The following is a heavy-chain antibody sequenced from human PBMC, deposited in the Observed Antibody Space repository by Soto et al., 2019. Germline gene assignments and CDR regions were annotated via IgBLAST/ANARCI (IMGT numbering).Heavy chain of an antibody. D-gene: IGHD3-10*01. CDR2: INHSGST. CDR3: ARSLSMVRGAYFDY. Sequence: QVQLQQWGAGLLKPSETLSLTCAVYGGSFSGYYWSWIRQPPGKGLEWIGEINHSGSTNYNPSLKSRVPISVDTSKNQFSLKLSSVTAADTAVYYCARSLSMVRGAYFDYWGQGTLVTVSS. CDR1: GGSFSGYY. V-gene: IGHV4-34*01. J-gene: IGHJ4*02.